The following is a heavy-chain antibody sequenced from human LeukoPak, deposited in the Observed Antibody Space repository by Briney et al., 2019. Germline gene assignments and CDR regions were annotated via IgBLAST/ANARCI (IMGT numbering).Heavy chain of an antibody. V-gene: IGHV3-7*01. CDR3: AGGGIDAFDI. CDR1: GFTFSGYW. Sequence: GGSLRLSCAASGFTFSGYWMSWVRQAPGKGLEWVANIKQDGSENYYVDSVKGRFTISRDNAKNSLYLRMNSLRAEDTAVYYCAGGGIDAFDIWGQGTMVTVSS. J-gene: IGHJ3*02. CDR2: IKQDGSEN. D-gene: IGHD2-21*01.